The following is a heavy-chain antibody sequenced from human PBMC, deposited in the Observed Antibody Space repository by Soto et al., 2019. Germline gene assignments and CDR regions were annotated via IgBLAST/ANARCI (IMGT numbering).Heavy chain of an antibody. D-gene: IGHD3-10*01. CDR3: AHRPASDSGSYYWFDP. CDR1: GFSLSTSGVG. Sequence: QITLKESGPTLVKPTQTLTLTCTFSGFSLSTSGVGVGWIRQPPGKALEWLALIYWDDDKRYSPSLKSRLTITKDTSQNQVVLTMTNMDPVDTATYYSAHRPASDSGSYYWFDPWGQGNLFTVSS. J-gene: IGHJ5*02. CDR2: IYWDDDK. V-gene: IGHV2-5*02.